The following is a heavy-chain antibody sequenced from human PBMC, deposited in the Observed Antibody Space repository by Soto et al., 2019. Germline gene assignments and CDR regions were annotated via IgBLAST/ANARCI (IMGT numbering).Heavy chain of an antibody. CDR1: GFTFSNYA. J-gene: IGHJ4*02. Sequence: GGSLRLSCAASGFTFSNYAMHWVRQAPGKGLEWVAVILYDGSNKYYGDSVKGRLTISRDNSKNTLYLQMNSLRVEDTAVYYCARDSSGRYPAYFDYWGQGTLVTVSS. D-gene: IGHD1-26*01. CDR3: ARDSSGRYPAYFDY. CDR2: ILYDGSNK. V-gene: IGHV3-30*04.